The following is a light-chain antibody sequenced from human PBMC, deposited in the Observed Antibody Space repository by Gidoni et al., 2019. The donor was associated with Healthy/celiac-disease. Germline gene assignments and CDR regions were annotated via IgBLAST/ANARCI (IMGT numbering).Light chain of an antibody. CDR3: QQSYSTPQT. CDR1: QSISSY. Sequence: DIQMTQSPSSLSASVGDRVTITCRASQSISSYLNWYHQKPGKAPKLLIYAASSLQSGVPSRFSGSGSGTDFTLTISSLQPEDFATYYCQQSYSTPQTFGQWTKLEIK. J-gene: IGKJ2*01. CDR2: AAS. V-gene: IGKV1-39*01.